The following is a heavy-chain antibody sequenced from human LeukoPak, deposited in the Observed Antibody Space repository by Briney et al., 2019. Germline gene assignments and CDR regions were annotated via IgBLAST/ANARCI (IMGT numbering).Heavy chain of an antibody. D-gene: IGHD2-2*01. V-gene: IGHV3-7*01. CDR2: IKQDGSEK. CDR1: GFTFSSYC. J-gene: IGHJ6*03. Sequence: GGSLRLSCAASGFTFSSYCMSWVRQGPGKGLEWVANIKQDGSEKYYVDSVKGRFTISRDNAKNSLYLQMNSLRAEDTAMYHCARLYCSRTSCYYYYYYMDVWGKGTTVTVSS. CDR3: ARLYCSRTSCYYYYYYMDV.